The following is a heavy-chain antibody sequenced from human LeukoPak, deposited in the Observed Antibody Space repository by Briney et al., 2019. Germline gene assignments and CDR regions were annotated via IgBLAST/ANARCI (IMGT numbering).Heavy chain of an antibody. J-gene: IGHJ4*02. D-gene: IGHD6-19*01. CDR2: IYTSGST. V-gene: IGHV4-4*07. CDR1: GGSISNYY. Sequence: SETLSLTCTVSGGSISNYYWSWIRQPAGKGLEWIGRIYTSGSTNYNPSLKSRVTMSVDTSKNQFSLKLTSVTAADTAVYYCARSKREQWLGCWSDYWGQGTLVTVSS. CDR3: ARSKREQWLGCWSDY.